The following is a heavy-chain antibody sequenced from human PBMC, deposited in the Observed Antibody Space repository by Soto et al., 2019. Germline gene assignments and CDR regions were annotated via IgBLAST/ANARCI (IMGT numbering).Heavy chain of an antibody. CDR2: INPNSGGT. D-gene: IGHD6-13*01. Sequence: GPSVKVSCKASGYTFTGYYMHWVRQAPGQGLEWMGWINPNSGGTNYAQKFQGRVTMTRDTSISTAYMELSRLRSDDTAMYYCARGPRKVEFIAAAVGVYYYYGMDVWGQGTTVTVSS. J-gene: IGHJ6*02. V-gene: IGHV1-2*02. CDR3: ARGPRKVEFIAAAVGVYYYYGMDV. CDR1: GYTFTGYY.